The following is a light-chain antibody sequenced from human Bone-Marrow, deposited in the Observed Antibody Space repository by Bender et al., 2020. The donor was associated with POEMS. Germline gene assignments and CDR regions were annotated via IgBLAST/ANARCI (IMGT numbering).Light chain of an antibody. CDR1: SSDVGGYNY. Sequence: QSALTQPPSVSGSPGQSITISCTGTSSDVGGYNYVSWYQQHPGKAPKLMIYDVSNRPSGVSNRFSGSKSGNTASLTISGLQTEDEAHYYCTSYTSSTTLLFGGGTKLTVL. V-gene: IGLV2-14*03. J-gene: IGLJ3*02. CDR3: TSYTSSTTLL. CDR2: DVS.